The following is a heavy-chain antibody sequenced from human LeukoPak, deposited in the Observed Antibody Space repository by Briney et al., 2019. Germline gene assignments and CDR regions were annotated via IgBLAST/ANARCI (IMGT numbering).Heavy chain of an antibody. V-gene: IGHV1-8*01. CDR3: ARVYCSSTSCYDFSDY. D-gene: IGHD2-2*01. J-gene: IGHJ4*02. CDR1: GYTFTSYD. CDR2: MDPNSGNT. Sequence: ASVKVSCKASGYTFTSYDINWERQATGQGLEWMGWMDPNSGNTGYAQKFQGRITMTRDTSISTAYMELSSLRSEDTAVYYCARVYCSSTSCYDFSDYWGQGTLVTVSS.